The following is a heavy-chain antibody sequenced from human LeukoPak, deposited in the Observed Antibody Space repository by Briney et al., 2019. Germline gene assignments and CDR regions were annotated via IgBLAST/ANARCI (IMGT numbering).Heavy chain of an antibody. J-gene: IGHJ3*02. CDR2: TYYRSKWYN. CDR3: ARDLSSGWPHRNDAFDI. V-gene: IGHV6-1*01. CDR1: GDSVSSNSAA. Sequence: SQTLSLTCAISGDSVSSNSAAWNWIRQSPSRGLEWLGRTYYRSKWYNDYAVSVKSRITINPDTSKNQFSLQLNSVTPEDTAVYYCARDLSSGWPHRNDAFDIWGQGTMVTVSS. D-gene: IGHD6-19*01.